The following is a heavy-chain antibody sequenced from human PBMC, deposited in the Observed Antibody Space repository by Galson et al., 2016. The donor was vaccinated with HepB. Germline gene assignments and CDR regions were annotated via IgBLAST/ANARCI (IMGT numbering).Heavy chain of an antibody. Sequence: SLRLSCAASGFTFRDYALHWVRQAPGKGLEWVAVISYDGSDKYYTDSVKGRVIISRDNSKNTVYLQMNSPRPEDTAVYYCARDYYDKGRLGLLDYWGQGTLVTVSS. CDR1: GFTFRDYA. D-gene: IGHD3-22*01. V-gene: IGHV3-30*04. CDR2: ISYDGSDK. J-gene: IGHJ4*02. CDR3: ARDYYDKGRLGLLDY.